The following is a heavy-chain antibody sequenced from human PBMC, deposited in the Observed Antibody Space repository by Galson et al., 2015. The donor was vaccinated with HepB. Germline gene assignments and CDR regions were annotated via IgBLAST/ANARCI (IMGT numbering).Heavy chain of an antibody. V-gene: IGHV1-69*04. CDR3: ANTYYDIYDP. J-gene: IGHJ5*02. Sequence: SVKVSCKASGGTFSSYAISWVRQAPGQGPEWMGRIIPILGIANYAQKFQGRVTITADKSTSTAYMELSSLRSEDTAVYYCANTYYDIYDPWGQGTLVTVSS. CDR1: GGTFSSYA. CDR2: IIPILGIA. D-gene: IGHD3-9*01.